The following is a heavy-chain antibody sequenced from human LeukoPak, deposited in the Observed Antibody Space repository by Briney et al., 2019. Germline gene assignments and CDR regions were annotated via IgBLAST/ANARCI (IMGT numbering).Heavy chain of an antibody. CDR1: GYTFTSYD. Sequence: ASVKVSCKAAGYTFTSYDINWVRQATGQGLERMGWMNPNSGNTGYAQKFQGRVTMTRNTSISTAYMELSSLRSEDTAVYYCAIPGTIFGVVNDYWGQGTLVTVSS. CDR3: AIPGTIFGVVNDY. D-gene: IGHD3-3*01. J-gene: IGHJ4*02. V-gene: IGHV1-8*01. CDR2: MNPNSGNT.